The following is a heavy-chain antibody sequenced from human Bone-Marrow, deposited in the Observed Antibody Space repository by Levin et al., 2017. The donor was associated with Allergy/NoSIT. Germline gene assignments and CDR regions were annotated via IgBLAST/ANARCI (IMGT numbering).Heavy chain of an antibody. V-gene: IGHV4-34*01. J-gene: IGHJ6*02. D-gene: IGHD1-26*01. CDR2: ISHAGNT. CDR1: GGSFSGYS. CDR3: ARGLRPGRGAWAWDVKPNPAPGVRQGGGMDV. Sequence: SQTLSLTCAVYGGSFSGYSWTWIRQSPSQGLEWIGEISHAGNTNYNPSLQSRVTISVHTSENQFSLRWSSVTAADTGVYYCARGLRPGRGAWAWDVKPNPAPGVRQGGGMDVWGQGTTVIVSS.